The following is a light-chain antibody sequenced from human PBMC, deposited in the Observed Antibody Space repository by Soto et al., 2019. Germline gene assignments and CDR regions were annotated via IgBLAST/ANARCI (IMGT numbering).Light chain of an antibody. CDR3: QQYDNFPLT. V-gene: IGKV1-33*01. J-gene: IGKJ4*01. CDR2: DAS. CDR1: QDTSNY. Sequence: DIQMTQSPSSLSASVGDRVTITCQASQDTSNYLNWYQQKPGKAPKLLIYDASNLETGVPSRFSGSGSGTDFTITISSLQPEDIATYYCQQYDNFPLTFGGGTKVEIK.